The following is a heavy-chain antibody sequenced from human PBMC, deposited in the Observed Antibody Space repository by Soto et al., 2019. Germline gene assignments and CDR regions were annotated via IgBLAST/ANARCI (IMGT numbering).Heavy chain of an antibody. CDR1: GDTFNFYS. CDR2: VNPILSMS. J-gene: IGHJ4*02. D-gene: IGHD3-10*01. V-gene: IGHV1-69*04. Sequence: QVQLVQSGAEVKRPGSSVKVSCKASGDTFNFYSINWVRQAPGLGLEWMGRVNPILSMSNYAQRFQGRVTMTADKSTGTAYMELSGLRSEDTAIYYCATSYGSGYRAVDFWGQGALVTVSS. CDR3: ATSYGSGYRAVDF.